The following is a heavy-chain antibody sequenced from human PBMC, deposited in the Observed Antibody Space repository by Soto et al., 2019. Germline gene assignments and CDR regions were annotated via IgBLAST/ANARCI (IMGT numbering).Heavy chain of an antibody. V-gene: IGHV4-30-4*01. CDR3: ARAYYDFWSGYYKVTWFDP. Sequence: QVQLQESGPGLVKPSQTLSLTCTVSGGSISSGDYYWSWIRQPPGKGLEWIGYIYYSGSTYYNPYLKSRVTISVDTSKNQFSLKLSSVTAADTAVYYCARAYYDFWSGYYKVTWFDPWGQGTLVTVSS. J-gene: IGHJ5*02. D-gene: IGHD3-3*01. CDR2: IYYSGST. CDR1: GGSISSGDYY.